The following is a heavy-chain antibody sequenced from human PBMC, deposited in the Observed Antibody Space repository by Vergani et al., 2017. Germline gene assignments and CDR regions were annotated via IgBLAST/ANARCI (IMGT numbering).Heavy chain of an antibody. J-gene: IGHJ6*02. V-gene: IGHV1-69*08. Sequence: QVQLVKSGAEGKKPGYSVKVSCKASGATFRSKTISWVRQVPGQGLEWMGRIIPVLGKTKYAQDFQGRLTITADTSTSTAYMELTSLRSQDTAVYYCARDPRGYGGDPEDYYYGMDVWGQGTTVTVSS. CDR3: ARDPRGYGGDPEDYYYGMDV. D-gene: IGHD2-21*02. CDR1: GATFRSKT. CDR2: IIPVLGKT.